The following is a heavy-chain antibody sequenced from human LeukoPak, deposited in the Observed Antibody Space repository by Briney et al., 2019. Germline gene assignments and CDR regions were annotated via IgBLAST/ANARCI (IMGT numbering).Heavy chain of an antibody. CDR3: ARSDYFDY. Sequence: GGSLRLSCGGSGFGGYWMHWVRQAPGKGLVWISRINSDVSTTSYADSVKGRFTISRDNAKNIVYLQMNSLRAEDTAVYYCARSDYFDYWGQGTLVTVSS. V-gene: IGHV3-74*01. CDR1: GFGGYW. CDR2: INSDVSTT. J-gene: IGHJ4*02.